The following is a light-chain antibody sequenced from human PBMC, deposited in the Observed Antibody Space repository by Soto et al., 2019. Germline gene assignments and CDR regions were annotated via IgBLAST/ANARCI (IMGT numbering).Light chain of an antibody. CDR2: GAS. CDR3: QQYNNRHWT. CDR1: QSVSSN. J-gene: IGKJ1*01. Sequence: EIVMTQSPATLSVSPGERATLSCRASQSVSSNLAWYQQKPGQAPRLLIYGASTRATGIPARFSGSGSGTEFTLTISSLQSEDFAVYYCQQYNNRHWTFGQGTKVDIK. V-gene: IGKV3-15*01.